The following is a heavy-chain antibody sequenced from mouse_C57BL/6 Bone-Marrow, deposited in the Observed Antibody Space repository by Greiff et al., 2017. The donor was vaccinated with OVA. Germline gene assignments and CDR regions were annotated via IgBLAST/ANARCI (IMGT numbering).Heavy chain of an antibody. Sequence: EVQLVESGGGLVQPKGSLKLSCAASGFTFNTYAMHWVRQAPGKGLEWVARIRSKSSNYATYYADSVKDRFTISRDDSQSMRYLHMNNLSTEDTAMEDCVIGGYYDYDDGMDYWGQGTSVTVSS. V-gene: IGHV10-3*01. J-gene: IGHJ4*01. CDR1: GFTFNTYA. CDR3: VIGGYYDYDDGMDY. CDR2: IRSKSSNYAT. D-gene: IGHD2-4*01.